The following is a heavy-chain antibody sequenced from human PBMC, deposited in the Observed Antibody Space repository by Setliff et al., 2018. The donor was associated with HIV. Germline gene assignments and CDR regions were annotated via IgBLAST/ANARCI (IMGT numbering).Heavy chain of an antibody. D-gene: IGHD5-18*01. CDR1: GYVFTNYW. J-gene: IGHJ3*02. Sequence: HGESLKISCKSSGYVFTNYWIGWVRQMPGKGLEWMGIISPDDSDTRYSPSFQGQVTISVDKSTSTAYLQWSSLKASDTAMYYCASATAMVTFAAFDIWGQGTMVTVSS. CDR3: ASATAMVTFAAFDI. CDR2: ISPDDSDT. V-gene: IGHV5-51*01.